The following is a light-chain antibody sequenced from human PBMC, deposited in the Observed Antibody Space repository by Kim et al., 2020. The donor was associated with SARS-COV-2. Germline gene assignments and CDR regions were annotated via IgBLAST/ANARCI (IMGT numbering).Light chain of an antibody. CDR1: STSVVSNT. V-gene: IGLV1-44*01. CDR3: AAWDDSLNGRGV. J-gene: IGLJ3*02. CDR2: SDN. Sequence: QRVTISCSGSSTSVVSNTVSVYQQFPGTAPKLLIYSDNQRPSGVPDRFSASKSGSSASLAISGLQSDDEADYYCAAWDDSLNGRGVFGGGTQLTVL.